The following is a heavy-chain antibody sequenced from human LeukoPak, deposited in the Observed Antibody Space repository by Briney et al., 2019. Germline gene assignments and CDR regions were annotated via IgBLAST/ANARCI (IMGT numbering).Heavy chain of an antibody. D-gene: IGHD6-19*01. V-gene: IGHV1-2*02. CDR2: INPNSGGT. J-gene: IGHJ4*02. Sequence: ASVKVSCKASGYTFTGYYMHWVRQAPGQGLVWMGWINPNSGGTNYAQKFQGRVTMTRDTSISTAYMELSRLRSDDTAVYYCARVVVAVAGSYFDYWGQGTLVTVSS. CDR1: GYTFTGYY. CDR3: ARVVVAVAGSYFDY.